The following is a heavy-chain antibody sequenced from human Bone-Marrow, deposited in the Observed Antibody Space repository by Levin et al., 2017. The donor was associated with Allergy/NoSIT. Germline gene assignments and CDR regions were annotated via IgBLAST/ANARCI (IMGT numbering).Heavy chain of an antibody. J-gene: IGHJ6*02. CDR3: ARVVRIVGATGHYYYFGMDV. Sequence: SETLSLTCTVSGGSISSYYWSWIRQPPGKGLEWIGYIYYSGSTNYNPSLKSRVTISVDTSTNQFSLKLSSVTAADTAVYYCARVVRIVGATGHYYYFGMDVWGQGTTVTVSS. V-gene: IGHV4-59*01. CDR1: GGSISSYY. CDR2: IYYSGST. D-gene: IGHD1-26*01.